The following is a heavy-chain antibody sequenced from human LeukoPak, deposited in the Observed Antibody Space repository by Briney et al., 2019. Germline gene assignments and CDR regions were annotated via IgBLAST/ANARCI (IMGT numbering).Heavy chain of an antibody. V-gene: IGHV1-18*01. J-gene: IGHJ6*02. CDR3: ARETLIPLQGIAAYYYYYGMDV. D-gene: IGHD6-13*01. Sequence: ASVKVSCKASGYTFTSYGISWVRQAPGQGLEWMGWISAYNGNTNYAQKLQGRVTMTTDTSTSTAYMELRSLRSDDTAVYYCARETLIPLQGIAAYYYYYGMDVWGQGTTVTVSS. CDR1: GYTFTSYG. CDR2: ISAYNGNT.